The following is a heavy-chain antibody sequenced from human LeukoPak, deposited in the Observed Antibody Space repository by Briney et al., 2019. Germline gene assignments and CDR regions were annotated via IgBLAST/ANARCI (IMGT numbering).Heavy chain of an antibody. CDR3: AREEGYYDASFDY. Sequence: SVKVSCKASGGTFSSYTISWVRQAPGQGLEWMGRIVPILGIANYAQKFQGRVTITADKSTSTAYMELSSLRSEDTAVYYCAREEGYYDASFDYWGQGTLVTVSS. V-gene: IGHV1-69*04. J-gene: IGHJ4*02. CDR2: IVPILGIA. CDR1: GGTFSSYT. D-gene: IGHD3-22*01.